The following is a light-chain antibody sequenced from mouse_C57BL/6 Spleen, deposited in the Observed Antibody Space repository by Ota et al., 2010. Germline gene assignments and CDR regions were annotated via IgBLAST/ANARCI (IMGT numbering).Light chain of an antibody. Sequence: DIVMTQSXKFMSTSVGDRVSITCKASQDVGTAVAWYQQKPGQSPKVLIYSASYRYSGVPDRFTGSGSGTDFTLTISNVQSEDLAEYFCQQYNSYPFTFGSGTKLEIK. V-gene: IGKV6-15*01. CDR2: SAS. CDR1: QDVGTA. J-gene: IGKJ4*01. CDR3: QQYNSYPFT.